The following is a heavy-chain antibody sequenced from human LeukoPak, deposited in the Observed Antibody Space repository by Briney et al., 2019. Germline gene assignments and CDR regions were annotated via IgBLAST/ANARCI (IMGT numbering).Heavy chain of an antibody. V-gene: IGHV3-66*01. CDR3: ARNGLSGSYYFFDY. CDR1: GFTVSSNY. CDR2: IYSGGST. J-gene: IGHJ4*02. Sequence: PGGSLRLSCAASGFTVSSNYMSWVRQAPGKGLEWVSVIYSGGSTYYADSVKGRFTISRDNAKNSLYLQMNSLRAEDTALYYCARNGLSGSYYFFDYWGQGTLVTVSS. D-gene: IGHD1-26*01.